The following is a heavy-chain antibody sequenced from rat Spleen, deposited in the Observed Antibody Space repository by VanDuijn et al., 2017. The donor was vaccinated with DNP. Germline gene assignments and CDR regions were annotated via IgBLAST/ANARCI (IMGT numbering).Heavy chain of an antibody. J-gene: IGHJ4*01. CDR2: VSSSGDNT. Sequence: EVQLVESGGDLVQPGKSLKLSCVASGFTFNNYWMTWIRQVPGKGLEWVASVSSSGDNTYYSDSVKGRFTLSRDNAKNTLCLQMNSLRSGDTATYYCTRDPFCGALDAWGQGTSVTVSS. V-gene: IGHV5-31*01. CDR1: GFTFNNYW. CDR3: TRDPFCGALDA. D-gene: IGHD1-1*01.